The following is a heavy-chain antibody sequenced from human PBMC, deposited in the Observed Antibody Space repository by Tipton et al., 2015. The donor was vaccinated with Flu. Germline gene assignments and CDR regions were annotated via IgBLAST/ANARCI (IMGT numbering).Heavy chain of an antibody. CDR1: GFTFSSFG. CDR2: IRYDGTNK. CDR3: AKDITGGNSYDYFDY. V-gene: IGHV3-30*02. D-gene: IGHD3-16*01. Sequence: SLRLSCAASGFTFSSFGMHWVRQAPGKGLEWVAFIRYDGTNKYYGDSAKGRFTISRDNSKNTVFLQMNDLRAEDTAVYYCAKDITGGNSYDYFDYWGQGTLVTVSS. J-gene: IGHJ4*02.